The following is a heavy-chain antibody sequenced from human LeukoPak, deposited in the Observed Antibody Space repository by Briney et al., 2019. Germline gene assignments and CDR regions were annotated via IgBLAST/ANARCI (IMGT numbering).Heavy chain of an antibody. CDR1: GFTFRNYN. D-gene: IGHD2-8*01. CDR3: ARQRGYCSSGVCRGWFDP. CDR2: ICESSSFI. V-gene: IGHV3-21*01. J-gene: IGHJ5*02. Sequence: GGSLRLSCAASGFTFRNYNMNWVRQAPGKGLEWVSSICESSSFIQYADSLKGRFAISRDNAKNSLYLQMNSLRAEDTAVYYCARQRGYCSSGVCRGWFDPWGQGTLVTVSS.